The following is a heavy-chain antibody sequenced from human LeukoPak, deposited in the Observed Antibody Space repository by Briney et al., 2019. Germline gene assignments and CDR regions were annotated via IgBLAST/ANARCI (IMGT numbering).Heavy chain of an antibody. J-gene: IGHJ4*02. V-gene: IGHV1-46*01. Sequence: GASVKVSCKASGYTFTSYYMHWVRQAPGQGLESMGIINPSGGSTSYAQKLQGRVTMTTDTSTSTAYMELRSLRSDDTAVYYCAREYYDILTGYYPDYWGQGTLVTVSS. CDR1: GYTFTSYY. CDR3: AREYYDILTGYYPDY. D-gene: IGHD3-9*01. CDR2: INPSGGST.